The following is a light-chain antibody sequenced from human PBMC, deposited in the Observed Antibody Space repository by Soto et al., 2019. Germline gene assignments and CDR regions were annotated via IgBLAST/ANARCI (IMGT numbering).Light chain of an antibody. CDR2: GAS. J-gene: IGKJ4*01. Sequence: EIVLTQSPGTLSLSPGERATLSCRASQSVSSNYLAWYQQKSGQAPRLLIHGASSRATGIPDRFSGSGSGTDFTVNISTLEPEDFAVYYCQQYGSTPLTFGGGTKVDI. CDR3: QQYGSTPLT. CDR1: QSVSSNY. V-gene: IGKV3-20*01.